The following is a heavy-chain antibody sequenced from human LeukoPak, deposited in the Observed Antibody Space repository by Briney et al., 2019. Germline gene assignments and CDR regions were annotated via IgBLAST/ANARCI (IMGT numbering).Heavy chain of an antibody. CDR2: ISAYNGDT. V-gene: IGHV1-18*01. D-gene: IGHD2-21*01. CDR3: ARGGDWSNYFAY. CDR1: AYTFTTYG. J-gene: IGHJ4*02. Sequence: ASVRASCKASAYTFTTYGVTWVRQAPGQGLEWMGWISAYNGDTSYAQKLQGRVTMTTDTSTSTAYMELWSLRSDDTAVYYCARGGDWSNYFAYWGQGTLVTVSS.